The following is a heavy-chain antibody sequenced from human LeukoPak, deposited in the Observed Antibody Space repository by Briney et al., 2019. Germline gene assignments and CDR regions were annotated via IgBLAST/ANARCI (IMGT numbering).Heavy chain of an antibody. D-gene: IGHD3-10*01. CDR1: GYTFTGYY. J-gene: IGHJ4*02. CDR3: ARSEGYYYGSGSFFDY. Sequence: ASVKVSCKASGYTFTGYYMHWVRQAPGQGLEWMGWINPNSGGTNYAQKFRGRVTMTRDTSISTACMELSRLRSDDTAVYYCARSEGYYYGSGSFFDYWGQGTLVTVSS. CDR2: INPNSGGT. V-gene: IGHV1-2*02.